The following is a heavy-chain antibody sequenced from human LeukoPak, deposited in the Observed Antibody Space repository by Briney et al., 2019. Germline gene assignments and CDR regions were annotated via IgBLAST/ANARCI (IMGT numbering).Heavy chain of an antibody. D-gene: IGHD6-19*01. CDR1: GGSISSSNYY. J-gene: IGHJ4*02. V-gene: IGHV4-39*01. CDR3: ARQWLDVAYFDY. CDR2: IYYSGST. Sequence: SETLSLTCTVSGGSISSSNYYWGWIRQPPGKGLEWIGSIYYSGSTYYNPSLKSRVTISVDTSKNQFSLKLSSVTAADTAVYYCARQWLDVAYFDYWGQGTLVTVSS.